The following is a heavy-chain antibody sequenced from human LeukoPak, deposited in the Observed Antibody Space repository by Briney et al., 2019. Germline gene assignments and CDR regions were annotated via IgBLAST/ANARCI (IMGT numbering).Heavy chain of an antibody. Sequence: PGGSLRLSCAASGFTFSSAWMSWVRQAPGKGLEWVGRIKSKTDGGTTDYAAPVKGRFTISRDDSKNTLYLQMNSLKTEDTAVYYCTMEGRYFDWLLLNWFDPWGQGTLVTVSS. V-gene: IGHV3-15*01. J-gene: IGHJ5*02. CDR3: TMEGRYFDWLLLNWFDP. CDR1: GFTFSSAW. CDR2: IKSKTDGGTT. D-gene: IGHD3-9*01.